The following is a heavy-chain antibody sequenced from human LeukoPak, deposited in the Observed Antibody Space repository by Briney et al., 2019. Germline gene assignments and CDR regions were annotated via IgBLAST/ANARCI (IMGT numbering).Heavy chain of an antibody. V-gene: IGHV4-34*01. D-gene: IGHD3-10*01. Sequence: SETLSLTCAVYGGSFSGYYWSWIRQPPGKGLEWIGEINHSGSTNYNPSLKSRVTMSVDTSKNQFSLKLSSVTAADTAVYYCARERGSVWFGVNYFGYWGQGILVTVSS. CDR3: ARERGSVWFGVNYFGY. CDR1: GGSFSGYY. CDR2: INHSGST. J-gene: IGHJ4*02.